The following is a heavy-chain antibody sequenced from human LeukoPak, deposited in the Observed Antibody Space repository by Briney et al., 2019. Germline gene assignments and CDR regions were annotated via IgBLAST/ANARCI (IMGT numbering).Heavy chain of an antibody. D-gene: IGHD6-19*01. J-gene: IGHJ4*02. CDR2: IKQDGSEK. CDR1: GFTFSSYW. CDR3: ARGKEPVAGSLSHFDY. V-gene: IGHV3-7*01. Sequence: GGSLRLSCAASGFTFSSYWMSWVRQAPGKGLEWVANIKQDGSEKYYVDPVKGRFTISRDNAKNSLYLQMNSLRAEDTAVYYCARGKEPVAGSLSHFDYWGQGTLVTVSS.